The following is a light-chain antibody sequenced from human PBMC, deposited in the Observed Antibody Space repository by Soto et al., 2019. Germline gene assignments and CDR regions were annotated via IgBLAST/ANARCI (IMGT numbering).Light chain of an antibody. J-gene: IGKJ3*01. Sequence: EMVLTQSPGTLSLSPGERATLSCRASQSVSSSYLAWYQQKPGQAPSLLIYGASIRATGIPDRFSGSGSGTDFTLTISSLEPEDFAVYYCQQYGSSPLTFGPGTKVDIK. CDR2: GAS. V-gene: IGKV3-20*01. CDR3: QQYGSSPLT. CDR1: QSVSSSY.